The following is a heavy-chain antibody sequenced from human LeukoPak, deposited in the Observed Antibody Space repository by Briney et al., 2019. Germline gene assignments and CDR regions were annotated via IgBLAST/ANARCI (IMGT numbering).Heavy chain of an antibody. V-gene: IGHV3-21*01. D-gene: IGHD6-6*01. CDR2: ISSSSSYI. J-gene: IGHJ4*02. Sequence: PGGSLRLSCAASGFTFSSYSMNWVRQAPGKGLEWVSSISSSSSYIYYADSVKGRFTISRDNAKNSLYLQMNSLRAEDTAVCYCARSKGSSFRSPFDYWGQGTLVTVSS. CDR3: ARSKGSSFRSPFDY. CDR1: GFTFSSYS.